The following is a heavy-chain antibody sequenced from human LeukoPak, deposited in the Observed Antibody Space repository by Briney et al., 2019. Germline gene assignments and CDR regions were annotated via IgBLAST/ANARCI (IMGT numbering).Heavy chain of an antibody. D-gene: IGHD2-2*01. V-gene: IGHV4-39*02. CDR1: GGSISSSSYY. Sequence: SETLSLTCTVSGGSISSSSYYWGWIRQPPGKGLEWIGSIYYSGSTYYNPSLKSRVTISVDTSKNQFSLKLSSVTAADTAVYYCAREFGYCSSTSCLAGAFDIWGQGTMVTVSS. CDR3: AREFGYCSSTSCLAGAFDI. CDR2: IYYSGST. J-gene: IGHJ3*02.